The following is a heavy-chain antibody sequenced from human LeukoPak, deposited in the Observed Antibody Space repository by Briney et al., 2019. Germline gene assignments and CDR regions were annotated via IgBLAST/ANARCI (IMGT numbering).Heavy chain of an antibody. V-gene: IGHV3-21*01. CDR3: ARFSPGAYCGGDCYSHFDY. Sequence: GGSLRLSCAASGFTFSSYSMNWVRQAPGKGLEWVSSISSSSSYIYYADSVKGRFTIPRDNAKNSLYLQMNSLRAEDTAVYYCARFSPGAYCGGDCYSHFDYWGQGTLVTVSS. D-gene: IGHD2-21*02. J-gene: IGHJ4*02. CDR2: ISSSSSYI. CDR1: GFTFSSYS.